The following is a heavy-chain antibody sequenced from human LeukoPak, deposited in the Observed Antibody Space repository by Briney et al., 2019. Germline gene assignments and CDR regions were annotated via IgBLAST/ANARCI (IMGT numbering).Heavy chain of an antibody. CDR1: GGTFSSYA. CDR3: TRTYTSSSPFDY. CDR2: IIPIFGTA. Sequence: SVKVSCKASGGTFSSYAISWVRQAPGQGLEWMGGIIPIFGTANYAQKFQGRVTMTRDTSTSTVYMELSSLKSEDTAVYYCTRTYTSSSPFDYWGQGTLVTVSS. D-gene: IGHD6-6*01. J-gene: IGHJ4*02. V-gene: IGHV1-69*05.